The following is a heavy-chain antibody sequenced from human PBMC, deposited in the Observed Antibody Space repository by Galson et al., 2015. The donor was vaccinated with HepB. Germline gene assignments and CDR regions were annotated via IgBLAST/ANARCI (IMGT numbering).Heavy chain of an antibody. D-gene: IGHD3-10*01. Sequence: CAISGDSVSSNSAAWNWIRQSPSRGLEWLGRTYYRSKWYNDYAVSVESRITINPDTSKNQFSLQLNSVTPEDTAVYYCARVRGSGSTDYYYGMDVWGQGTTVTVSS. CDR2: TYYRSKWYN. CDR3: ARVRGSGSTDYYYGMDV. J-gene: IGHJ6*02. CDR1: GDSVSSNSAA. V-gene: IGHV6-1*01.